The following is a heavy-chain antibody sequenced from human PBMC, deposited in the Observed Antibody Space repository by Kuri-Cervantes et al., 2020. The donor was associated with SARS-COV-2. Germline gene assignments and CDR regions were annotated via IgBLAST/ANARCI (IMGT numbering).Heavy chain of an antibody. D-gene: IGHD3-22*01. CDR2: IYYSGST. CDR1: GGSISSSSYY. J-gene: IGHJ4*02. Sequence: SETLSLTCTVSGGSISSSSYYWGWIRQPPGKGLEWTGSIYYSGSTYYNPPLKSRVTISVDTSKNQFSLKLSSVTAADTAVYYCARHAPFYYYDSSGYYPFDYWGQGTLVTVSS. CDR3: ARHAPFYYYDSSGYYPFDY. V-gene: IGHV4-39*01.